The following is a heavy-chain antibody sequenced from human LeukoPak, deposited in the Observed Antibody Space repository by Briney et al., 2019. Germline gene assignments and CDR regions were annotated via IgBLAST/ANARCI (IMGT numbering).Heavy chain of an antibody. J-gene: IGHJ4*02. CDR1: GYTFTGYY. CDR3: ARLRPHNYFDY. V-gene: IGHV1-2*02. CDR2: INPNSGGT. Sequence: GASVKVSCKASGYTFTGYYMHWVRQAPGQGLEWMGWINPNSGGTNYAQKFQGRVTMTRDTSISTAYMELSSLRSEDTAVYYCARLRPHNYFDYWGQGTLVTVSS.